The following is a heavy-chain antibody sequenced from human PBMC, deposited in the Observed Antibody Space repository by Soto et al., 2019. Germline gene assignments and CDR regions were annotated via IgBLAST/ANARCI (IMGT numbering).Heavy chain of an antibody. D-gene: IGHD4-17*01. CDR2: MNPNSGNT. CDR3: ARVEGSDYPFDI. V-gene: IGHV1-8*01. CDR1: GYTFTSYD. Sequence: GASVKVSCKASGYTFTSYDINWVRQATGQGLEWIGWMNPNSGNTGYAQKFQGRVTMTRNTSISTAYMELSSLRSEDTAVYYCARVEGSDYPFDIWGQGAMVTVSS. J-gene: IGHJ3*02.